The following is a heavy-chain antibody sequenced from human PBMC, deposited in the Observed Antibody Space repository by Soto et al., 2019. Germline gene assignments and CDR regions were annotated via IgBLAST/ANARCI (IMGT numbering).Heavy chain of an antibody. CDR2: IYPSGST. V-gene: IGHV4-30-2*03. CDR1: GGSISSGGSS. CDR3: ARDPSFDIGYCSSTSCYFWFDP. D-gene: IGHD2-2*03. Sequence: SETLSLTCAVSGGSISSGGSSWSWIRQPPGQGLEWIGSIYPSGSTHYNPSLNSRVTVSVDTSKNQFSLKVTSVTAADTAVYYCARDPSFDIGYCSSTSCYFWFDPWGQGTLVTVSS. J-gene: IGHJ5*02.